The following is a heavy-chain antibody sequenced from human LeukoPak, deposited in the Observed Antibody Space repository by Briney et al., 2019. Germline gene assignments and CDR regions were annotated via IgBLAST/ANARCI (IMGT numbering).Heavy chain of an antibody. CDR3: AKDLPPPPIGELFIGSDAFDI. J-gene: IGHJ3*02. V-gene: IGHV3-23*01. CDR1: GFTFSSYA. Sequence: GRSLRLSCAASGFTFSSYAMSWVRQAPGKGLVWVSAISGSCGSTYYADPVKGRFTISRDNSKNTLYLQMNSLRAEDTAVYYCAKDLPPPPIGELFIGSDAFDIWGQGTMVTVSS. D-gene: IGHD3-10*01. CDR2: ISGSCGST.